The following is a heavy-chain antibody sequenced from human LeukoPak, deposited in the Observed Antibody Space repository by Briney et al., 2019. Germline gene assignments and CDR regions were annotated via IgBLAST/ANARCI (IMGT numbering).Heavy chain of an antibody. V-gene: IGHV3-7*01. D-gene: IGHD2-2*01. CDR2: IKQDGSEK. J-gene: IGHJ4*02. CDR3: AREYRSSTSCYLGGQDFDY. Sequence: GGSLRLSCAASGFTFSSYWMSWVRQAPGKGLEWVANIKQDGSEKYYVDSVKGRFAISRDNAKNSLYLQTNSLRAEDTAVYYCAREYRSSTSCYLGGQDFDYWGQGTLVTVSS. CDR1: GFTFSSYW.